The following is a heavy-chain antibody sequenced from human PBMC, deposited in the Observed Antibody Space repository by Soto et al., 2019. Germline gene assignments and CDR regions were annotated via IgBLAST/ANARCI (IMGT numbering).Heavy chain of an antibody. J-gene: IGHJ5*02. Sequence: PSETLSLTCAVSGGSISSGGYPWSWIRQPPGKGLEWIGYIYHSGSTYYNPSLKSRVTISVDRSKNQFSLKLSSVTAADTAVYYCASSPGGYCGGGSCYGPNWFDPWGQGTLVTVSS. D-gene: IGHD2-15*01. V-gene: IGHV4-30-2*01. CDR3: ASSPGGYCGGGSCYGPNWFDP. CDR1: GGSISSGGYP. CDR2: IYHSGST.